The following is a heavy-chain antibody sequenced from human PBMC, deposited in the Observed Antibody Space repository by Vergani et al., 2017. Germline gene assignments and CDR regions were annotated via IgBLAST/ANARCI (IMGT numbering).Heavy chain of an antibody. J-gene: IGHJ3*02. CDR3: ARHPSTIFTAFDI. V-gene: IGHV5-10-1*01. D-gene: IGHD3-9*01. CDR2: IDRSDSYT. Sequence: EVQLVQSGAEVKKPGESLRISCKGSGYSFTSYWRSWVRQMPGKGLECMGRIDRSDSYTNYSPSFKGRVTISADKSISTAYLQWSSLKASDTAMYYCARHPSTIFTAFDIWGQGTMVTVSS. CDR1: GYSFTSYW.